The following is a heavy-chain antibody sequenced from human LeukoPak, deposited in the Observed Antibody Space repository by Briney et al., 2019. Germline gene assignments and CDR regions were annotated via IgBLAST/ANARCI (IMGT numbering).Heavy chain of an antibody. V-gene: IGHV1-69*13. J-gene: IGHJ6*02. Sequence: SVKVSCKASGGTFSSYDISWVRQAPGQGLEWMGGIIPIFGTANYAQKFQGRVTITADESTSTAYMELSSLRSEDTAVYYCAREGYDYGVERGEYGMDVWGQGTTVTVSS. CDR1: GGTFSSYD. CDR2: IIPIFGTA. CDR3: AREGYDYGVERGEYGMDV. D-gene: IGHD4-17*01.